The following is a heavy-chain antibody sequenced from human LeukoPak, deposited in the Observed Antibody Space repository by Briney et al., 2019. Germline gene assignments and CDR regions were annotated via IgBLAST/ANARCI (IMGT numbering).Heavy chain of an antibody. J-gene: IGHJ3*02. D-gene: IGHD2-15*01. Sequence: ASVKVSCKASGYTFTSYDISWVRQAPGQGLEWMGWINTYNGNTKYAQKFQGRVTMTTDTSTSTAYMELRSLRSDDTAVYYCARDFYCSGGSCYDVFDIWGQGTMVTVSS. CDR1: GYTFTSYD. CDR3: ARDFYCSGGSCYDVFDI. V-gene: IGHV1-18*01. CDR2: INTYNGNT.